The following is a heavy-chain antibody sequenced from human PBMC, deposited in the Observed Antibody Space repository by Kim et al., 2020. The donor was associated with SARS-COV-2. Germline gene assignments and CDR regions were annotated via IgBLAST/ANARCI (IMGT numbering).Heavy chain of an antibody. Sequence: ADSVKGRFTISRDNAESSLYLQMNSLRVEDTALYYCAKDDGSSNWNVVDYWGQGTLVTVSS. D-gene: IGHD1-20*01. CDR3: AKDDGSSNWNVVDY. J-gene: IGHJ4*02. V-gene: IGHV3-9*01.